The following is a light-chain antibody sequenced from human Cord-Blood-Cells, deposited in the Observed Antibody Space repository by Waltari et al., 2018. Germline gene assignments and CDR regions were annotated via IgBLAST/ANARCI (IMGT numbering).Light chain of an antibody. CDR2: DGS. CDR1: SSDVGSYNL. Sequence: QSALTQPASVSGSPGQSITISCTGTSSDVGSYNLVSWYQQHPGKAPKLRIYDGSKRPSGVSNRFSGSKSGNTASLTISGRQAEDEADYYCCSYAGSSTWVFGGGTKLTVL. CDR3: CSYAGSSTWV. J-gene: IGLJ3*02. V-gene: IGLV2-23*01.